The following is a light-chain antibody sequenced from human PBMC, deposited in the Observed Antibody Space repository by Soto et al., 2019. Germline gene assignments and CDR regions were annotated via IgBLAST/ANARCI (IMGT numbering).Light chain of an antibody. CDR3: QHYKSYSRT. J-gene: IGKJ1*01. Sequence: DIQMTQSPSTLSASVGDRVTITCRASQSVKRYLAWYQQKSGKAPNLLIYDASNLQSGVPSRFSGSGSGTEFTLTITNLQPDDFATYYCQHYKSYSRTFGQGTKVEI. CDR2: DAS. CDR1: QSVKRY. V-gene: IGKV1-5*01.